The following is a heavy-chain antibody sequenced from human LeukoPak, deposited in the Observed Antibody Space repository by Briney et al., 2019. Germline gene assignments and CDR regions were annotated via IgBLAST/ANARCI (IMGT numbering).Heavy chain of an antibody. Sequence: GGSLRLSCAASGFTFSSYGMHWVRQAPGKGLEWVAVIWYDGSNKYYADSVKGRFTISRDNSKSTLYLQMNSLRAEDTAVYYCARDAQYYYDSSGYYSPYYYFDYWGQGTLVTVSS. CDR2: IWYDGSNK. CDR3: ARDAQYYYDSSGYYSPYYYFDY. J-gene: IGHJ4*02. V-gene: IGHV3-33*01. CDR1: GFTFSSYG. D-gene: IGHD3-22*01.